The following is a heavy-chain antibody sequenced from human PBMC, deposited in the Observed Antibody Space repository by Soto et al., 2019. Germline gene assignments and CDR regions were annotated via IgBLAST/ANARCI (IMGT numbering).Heavy chain of an antibody. CDR2: IYYSGST. CDR1: GGSISSGDYY. D-gene: IGHD3-10*01. Sequence: PSETLSLTCTVSGGSISSGDYYWSWIRQPPGKGLEWIGYIYYSGSTYYNPSLKSRVTISVDTSKNQFSLKLSSVTAADTAVYYGARVTPGQLSTTGSSEDYCGQRTRVTVSS. J-gene: IGHJ4*02. V-gene: IGHV4-30-4*01. CDR3: ARVTPGQLSTTGSSEDY.